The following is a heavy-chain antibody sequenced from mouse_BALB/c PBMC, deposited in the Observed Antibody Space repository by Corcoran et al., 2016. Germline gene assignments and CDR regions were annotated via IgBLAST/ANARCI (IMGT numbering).Heavy chain of an antibody. CDR2: INTYTGDP. CDR1: GYTFTNYG. J-gene: IGHJ2*01. CDR3: ARLDY. V-gene: IGHV9-3-1*01. Sequence: QIQLVQSGPELKKPGETVKISCKASGYTFTNYGMKGVKQAPGKGLKWMGWINTYTGDPTYADDFKGRFAFSWETSASTAYLQVNNRKNEDTATYFCARLDYWGQGTTLTVSS.